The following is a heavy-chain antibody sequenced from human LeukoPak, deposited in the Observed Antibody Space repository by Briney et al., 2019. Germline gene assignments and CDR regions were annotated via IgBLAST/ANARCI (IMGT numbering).Heavy chain of an antibody. CDR3: AKRVVAAASWFDP. V-gene: IGHV3-11*04. Sequence: GGSLRFSCAASGFTFSDYYMSWIRQAPGKGLEWVSYISSSGSTIYYADSVKGRFTISRDNAKNSLYLQMNSLRAEDTAVYYCAKRVVAAASWFDPWGQGTLVTVSS. CDR2: ISSSGSTI. J-gene: IGHJ5*02. D-gene: IGHD2-15*01. CDR1: GFTFSDYY.